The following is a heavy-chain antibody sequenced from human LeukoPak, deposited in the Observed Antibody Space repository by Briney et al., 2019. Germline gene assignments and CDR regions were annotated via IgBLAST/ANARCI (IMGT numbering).Heavy chain of an antibody. D-gene: IGHD2-2*01. CDR1: GFSISSGGYY. V-gene: IGHV4-31*03. Sequence: SETLSLTCTVSGFSISSGGYYWSWIRQHPGKGLEWIGYIYYSGSTYYNPSLKSRVTISVDTSKNQFSLKLSSVTAADTAVYYCARDSRPGLQRPERCYYYGMDVWGQGTTVTVSS. CDR3: ARDSRPGLQRPERCYYYGMDV. J-gene: IGHJ6*02. CDR2: IYYSGST.